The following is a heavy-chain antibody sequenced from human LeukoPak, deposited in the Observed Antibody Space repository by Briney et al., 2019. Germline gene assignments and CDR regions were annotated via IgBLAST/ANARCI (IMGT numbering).Heavy chain of an antibody. CDR1: GGXISSYY. V-gene: IGHV4-59*01. Sequence: PSETLSLTCTVSGGXISSYYCSWIRQPPGKGLEWIGHIYYSGSTNYNPSLKSRATISVDTSKTQCSLKPSSVTAADTAVYYCARSPRPSYSSGWYFDNWGQGTLVTVSS. CDR2: IYYSGST. J-gene: IGHJ4*02. CDR3: ARSPRPSYSSGWYFDN. D-gene: IGHD6-19*01.